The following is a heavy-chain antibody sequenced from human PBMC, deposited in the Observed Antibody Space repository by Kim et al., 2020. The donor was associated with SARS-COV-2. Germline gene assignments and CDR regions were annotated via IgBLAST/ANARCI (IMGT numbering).Heavy chain of an antibody. CDR1: GGSFSGYY. Sequence: SEILSLTCAVYGGSFSGYYWSWIRQPPGKGLEWIGEINHSGSTNYNPSLKSRVTISVDTSKNQFSLKLSSVTAADTAVYYCARGPRFELRYFDWLPYYYG. V-gene: IGHV4-34*01. J-gene: IGHJ6*01. CDR2: INHSGST. D-gene: IGHD3-9*01. CDR3: ARGPRFELRYFDWLPYYYG.